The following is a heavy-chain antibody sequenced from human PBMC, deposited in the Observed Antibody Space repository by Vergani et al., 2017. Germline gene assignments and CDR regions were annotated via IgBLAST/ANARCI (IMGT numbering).Heavy chain of an antibody. CDR1: GFTFSSYA. CDR3: ARDNSATAGVFDY. D-gene: IGHD6-13*01. J-gene: IGHJ4*02. Sequence: EVQLLESGGGLVQPGGSLRLSCAASGFTFSSYAMSWVRQAPGKGLEWVSAISGSGGSTYYADSVKGRFTISRDNAKNSLYLQMNSLRAEDTAVYYCARDNSATAGVFDYWGQGTLVTVSS. V-gene: IGHV3-23*01. CDR2: ISGSGGST.